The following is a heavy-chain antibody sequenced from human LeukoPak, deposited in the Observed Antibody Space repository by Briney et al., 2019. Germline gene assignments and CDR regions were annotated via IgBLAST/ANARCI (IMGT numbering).Heavy chain of an antibody. CDR1: GFTFSSYS. Sequence: HTGGSLRLSCAASGFTFSSYSMNWVRQAPGKGLEWVSAISGSGGSTYYADSVKGRFTISRDNSKNTLYLQMNSLRAEDTAVYYCAKEPSLIDYWGQGTLVTASS. V-gene: IGHV3-23*01. J-gene: IGHJ4*02. CDR3: AKEPSLIDY. CDR2: ISGSGGST.